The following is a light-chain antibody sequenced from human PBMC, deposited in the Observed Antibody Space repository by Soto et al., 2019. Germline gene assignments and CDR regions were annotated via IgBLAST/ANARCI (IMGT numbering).Light chain of an antibody. Sequence: QSALTQPASVSGSPGQSITISCTGTNNDVGAYPYVSWYQQHPGTAPKLIIYEVTNRPSGISDRFSGSKSGNPASLTISGLQAEDESDYYCSSFATSGTTVIFGGGTKLTVL. CDR2: EVT. CDR3: SSFATSGTTVI. CDR1: NNDVGAYPY. J-gene: IGLJ2*01. V-gene: IGLV2-14*01.